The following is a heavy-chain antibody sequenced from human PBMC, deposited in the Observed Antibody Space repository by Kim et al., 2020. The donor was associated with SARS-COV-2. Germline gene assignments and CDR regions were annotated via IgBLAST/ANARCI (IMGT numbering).Heavy chain of an antibody. CDR3: ARELGYSYGYSPIYYYGMDV. CDR2: ISSSSTI. Sequence: GGSLRLSCAASGFTFSSYSMNWVRQAPGKGLEWVSYISSSSTIYYADSVKGRFTISRDNAKNSLYLQMNSLRAEDTAVDYCARELGYSYGYSPIYYYGMDVWGQGTTVTVSS. J-gene: IGHJ6*02. V-gene: IGHV3-48*04. CDR1: GFTFSSYS. D-gene: IGHD5-18*01.